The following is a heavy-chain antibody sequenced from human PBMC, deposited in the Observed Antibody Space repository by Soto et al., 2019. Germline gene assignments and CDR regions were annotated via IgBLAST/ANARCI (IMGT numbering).Heavy chain of an antibody. J-gene: IGHJ4*02. V-gene: IGHV3-30-3*01. Sequence: GGSLRLSCAASGFTFSSYAMHWVRQAPGKGLEWVAVISYDGSNKYYADSVKGRFTISRDNSKNTLYLQMNSLRAEDTAVYYCASATDFSEMATLFGYWGQGTLVTVSS. CDR3: ASATDFSEMATLFGY. CDR2: ISYDGSNK. D-gene: IGHD5-12*01. CDR1: GFTFSSYA.